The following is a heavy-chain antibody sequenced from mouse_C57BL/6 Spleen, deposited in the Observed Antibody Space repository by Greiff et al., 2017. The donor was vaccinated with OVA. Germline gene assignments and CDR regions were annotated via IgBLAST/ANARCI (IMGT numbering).Heavy chain of an antibody. Sequence: QVQLQQSGPGLVQPSQSLSITCTVSGFSLTSYGVHWVRQSPGQGLEWLGVIWSGGSTDYNAAFISRLCISKDNYNSQVFFKMNSLQADDTAIYYCARNFYGSTLVDYWGQGTSVTVSS. V-gene: IGHV2-2*01. CDR2: IWSGGST. J-gene: IGHJ4*01. CDR1: GFSLTSYG. CDR3: ARNFYGSTLVDY. D-gene: IGHD1-1*01.